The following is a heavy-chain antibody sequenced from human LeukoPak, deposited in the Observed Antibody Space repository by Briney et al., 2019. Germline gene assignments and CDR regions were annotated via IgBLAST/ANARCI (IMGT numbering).Heavy chain of an antibody. Sequence: PGGSLRLSCAASGFTFSSYAMTWVRQAPGKGLEWVPDISGSTDNTHYADSVKGRFTISRDNSKNTLYLQMNSLRAEDTAVYYCARDPYSNFGRYFDCWGQGTLVTVSS. CDR3: ARDPYSNFGRYFDC. J-gene: IGHJ4*02. CDR2: ISGSTDNT. CDR1: GFTFSSYA. V-gene: IGHV3-23*01. D-gene: IGHD4-11*01.